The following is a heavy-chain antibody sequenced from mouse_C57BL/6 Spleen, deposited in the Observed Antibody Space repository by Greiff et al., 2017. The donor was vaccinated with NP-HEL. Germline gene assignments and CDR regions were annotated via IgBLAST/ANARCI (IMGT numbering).Heavy chain of an antibody. Sequence: QVQLKQSGAELARPGASVKMSCKASGYTFTSYTMHWVKQRPGQGLEWIGYINPSSGYTKYNQKFKDKATLTADKSSSTAYMQLSSLTSEDSAVYYWAPRAGSSFDYWGQGTTLTVSS. CDR3: APRAGSSFDY. V-gene: IGHV1-4*01. J-gene: IGHJ2*01. CDR2: INPSSGYT. CDR1: GYTFTSYT. D-gene: IGHD1-1*01.